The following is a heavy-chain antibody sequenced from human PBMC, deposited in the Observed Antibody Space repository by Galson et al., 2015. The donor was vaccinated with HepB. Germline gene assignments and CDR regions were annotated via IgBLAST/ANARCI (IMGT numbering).Heavy chain of an antibody. J-gene: IGHJ3*02. V-gene: IGHV1-69*13. Sequence: SVKVSCKASGGTFSSNAISWVRQPPGQGLEWVGGIIPILGTANYAQKFQDRVTITADESTSTAYMELSSLRSEDTAVYYCARVGGGGYYDSSGYYYVWDAFDIWGQGTMVTVSS. CDR2: IIPILGTA. CDR1: GGTFSSNA. D-gene: IGHD3-22*01. CDR3: ARVGGGGYYDSSGYYYVWDAFDI.